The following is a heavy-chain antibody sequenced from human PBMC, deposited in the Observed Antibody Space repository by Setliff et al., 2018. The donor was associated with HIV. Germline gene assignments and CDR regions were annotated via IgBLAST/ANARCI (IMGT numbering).Heavy chain of an antibody. CDR3: ERGGGY. Sequence: GGSLRLSCAASGFTFSNNWIHWVRQTAEKGLVWVSRISPDGSSTMYADSVKGRFTISRDNTRSTLYLQMNSLRAEDTAVYYCERGGGYGGQGTMVTVSS. D-gene: IGHD2-15*01. J-gene: IGHJ4*02. CDR1: GFTFSNNW. CDR2: ISPDGSST. V-gene: IGHV3-74*03.